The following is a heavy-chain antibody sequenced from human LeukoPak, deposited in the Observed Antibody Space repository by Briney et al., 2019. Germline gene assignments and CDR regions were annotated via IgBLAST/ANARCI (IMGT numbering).Heavy chain of an antibody. J-gene: IGHJ4*02. D-gene: IGHD2-8*02. CDR1: GYTFTHYY. V-gene: IGHV1-2*02. Sequence: GASVTVACTSSGYTFTHYYIHWVRQAPAQGLEWMGWINAKSGDTEYAQKFQARVTMTRDTSITTTYMEVSRLSSDDTAVYYCARQNTGQLDYWGQGTLVTVSS. CDR3: ARQNTGQLDY. CDR2: INAKSGDT.